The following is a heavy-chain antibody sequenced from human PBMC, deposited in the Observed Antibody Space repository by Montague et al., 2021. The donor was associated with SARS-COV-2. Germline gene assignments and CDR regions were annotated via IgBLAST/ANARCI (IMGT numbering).Heavy chain of an antibody. D-gene: IGHD2-2*01. CDR3: SRFAYRLLVIASYYGMDD. V-gene: IGHV4-34*01. J-gene: IGHJ6*02. Sequence: SETLSLTCAVYGGSFSGNYWSWVRLPPGKGLGWIWEISISGSTNTYPSLKSRVPTSIAMSKNQFSLKLSPVTAADTAVYYCSRFAYRLLVIASYYGMDDWGQGTTVTVSS. CDR1: GGSFSGNY. CDR2: ISISGST.